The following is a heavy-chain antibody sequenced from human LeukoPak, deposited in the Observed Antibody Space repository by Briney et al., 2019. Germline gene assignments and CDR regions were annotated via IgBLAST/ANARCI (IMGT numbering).Heavy chain of an antibody. Sequence: TSETLSLTCAVSGGSISSGGYSWSWIRQPPGKGLEWIGYIYHSGSTYYNPSLKSRVTISEDRSKNQFSLKLSSVTAADTAVYYCARAVWSSSWGSSWFDPWGQGTLVTVSS. D-gene: IGHD6-13*01. CDR2: IYHSGST. V-gene: IGHV4-30-2*01. J-gene: IGHJ5*02. CDR3: ARAVWSSSWGSSWFDP. CDR1: GGSISSGGYS.